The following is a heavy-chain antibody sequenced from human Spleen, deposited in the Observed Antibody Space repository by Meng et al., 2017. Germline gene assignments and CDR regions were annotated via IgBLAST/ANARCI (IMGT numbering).Heavy chain of an antibody. V-gene: IGHV1-46*01. CDR3: TRDESDYGGVSEAFDI. J-gene: IGHJ3*02. D-gene: IGHD4-23*01. CDR2: IHPSGGDT. Sequence: ASVKVSCKASGYTFTKYFMHWVRQAPGQGLEWMGIIHPSGGDTSYAQRFQGRVTMTKDTSTSTVYMDLSSLRSEDTAVYYCTRDESDYGGVSEAFDIWGRGTMVTVSS. CDR1: GYTFTKYF.